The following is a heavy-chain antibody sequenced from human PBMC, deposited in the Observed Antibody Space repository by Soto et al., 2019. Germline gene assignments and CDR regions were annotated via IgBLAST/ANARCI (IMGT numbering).Heavy chain of an antibody. Sequence: EVQLVESGGGLVQPGGSLRLSCAASGFTVSSNCMSWVRQAPGKGLEWVSVIYSGGSTYYADSVKGRFTISRHNSKNTVYLQLNILRAVDTALYYCAATRIGYWGQGILVTVSS. CDR1: GFTVSSNC. V-gene: IGHV3-53*04. D-gene: IGHD5-12*01. CDR2: IYSGGST. J-gene: IGHJ4*02. CDR3: AATRIGY.